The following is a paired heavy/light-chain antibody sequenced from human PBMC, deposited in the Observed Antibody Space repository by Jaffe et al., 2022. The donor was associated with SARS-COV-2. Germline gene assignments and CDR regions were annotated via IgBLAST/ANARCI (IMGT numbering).Heavy chain of an antibody. J-gene: IGHJ4*02. CDR1: GFTFSSHW. CDR2: INQDESEK. V-gene: IGHV3-7*01. Sequence: EVQLVESGGGLVQPGGSLRLSCAASGFTFSSHWMAWVRQAPGKGLEWVANINQDESEKYYVDSVKGRFAISRDNAKNSLYLQINSLRAEDTAVYYCARDVGGGYFDYWGQGTLVTVSS. D-gene: IGHD2-15*01. CDR3: ARDVGGGYFDY.
Light chain of an antibody. CDR1: QSILYSSNNMNY. CDR2: WAS. J-gene: IGKJ1*01. Sequence: DIVMTQSPDSLAVSLGERATINCKSSQSILYSSNNMNYLAWYQQRPGQAPKLLIHWASTRESGVPDRFSGSGSGTDFTLTISSLQAEDVAVYYCQQYYGGLKAFGQGTKVEIK. CDR3: QQYYGGLKA. V-gene: IGKV4-1*01.